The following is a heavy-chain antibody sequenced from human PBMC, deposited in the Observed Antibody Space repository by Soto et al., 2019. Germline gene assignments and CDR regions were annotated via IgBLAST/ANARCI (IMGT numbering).Heavy chain of an antibody. J-gene: IGHJ3*02. CDR2: ISWNSGSI. Sequence: EVQLVESGGGLVQPGRSLRLSCAASGFTFDDYAMHWVRQAPGKGLEWVSGISWNSGSIGYADSVKGRFTISRDNAKNYLYLKMNSLRAEDTALYYCAKGGYGGNSYAFDIWGQGTMVTVSS. CDR1: GFTFDDYA. CDR3: AKGGYGGNSYAFDI. D-gene: IGHD4-17*01. V-gene: IGHV3-9*01.